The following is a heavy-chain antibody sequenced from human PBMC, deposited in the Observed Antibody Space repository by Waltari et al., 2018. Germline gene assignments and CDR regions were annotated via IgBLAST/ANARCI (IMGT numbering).Heavy chain of an antibody. D-gene: IGHD4-4*01. Sequence: EVQLVESGGGLVKPGGSLRPSCAASGFTFSSYSMNWVRQAPGKGLEWVSSMSSSSSYIYYADSVKGRFTISRDNAKNSLYLQMNSLRAEDTAVYYCARDLHPRDNGMDVWGQGTTVTVSS. CDR3: ARDLHPRDNGMDV. CDR1: GFTFSSYS. J-gene: IGHJ6*02. CDR2: MSSSSSYI. V-gene: IGHV3-21*01.